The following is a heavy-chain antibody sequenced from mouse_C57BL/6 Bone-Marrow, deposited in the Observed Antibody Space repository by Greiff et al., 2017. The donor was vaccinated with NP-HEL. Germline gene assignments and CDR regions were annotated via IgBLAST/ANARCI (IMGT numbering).Heavy chain of an antibody. CDR3: AVGTTVVVDY. J-gene: IGHJ2*01. D-gene: IGHD1-1*01. V-gene: IGHV1-81*01. CDR1: GYTFTSYG. CDR2: IYPRSGNT. Sequence: VQWVESGAELARPGASVKLSCKASGYTFTSYGISWVKQRTGQGLEWIGEIYPRSGNTYYNEKFKGKATLTADKSSSTAYMELRSLTSEDSAVYFCAVGTTVVVDYWGQGTTLTVSS.